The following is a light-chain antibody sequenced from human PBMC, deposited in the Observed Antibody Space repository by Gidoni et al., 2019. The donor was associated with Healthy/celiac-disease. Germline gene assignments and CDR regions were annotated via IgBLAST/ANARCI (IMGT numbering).Light chain of an antibody. J-gene: IGKJ5*01. CDR1: QRVSSY. CDR2: DAS. V-gene: IGKV3-11*01. Sequence: DIVSTQSPATLSLSPGERAALPCRASQRVSSYLAWYQQKPGQAPRLLIYDASNRATGIPARFSGSGSGTDFTLTISSREPEDFAVYYCQQRSNWPPITFGQGTRLEIK. CDR3: QQRSNWPPIT.